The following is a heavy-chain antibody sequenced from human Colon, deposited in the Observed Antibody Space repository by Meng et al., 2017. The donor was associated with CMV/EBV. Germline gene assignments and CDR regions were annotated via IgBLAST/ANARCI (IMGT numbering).Heavy chain of an antibody. Sequence: GESLKISCAASGFTFSDYSMNWVRQAPGEGLEWVSSISFSSSYMYYADSVKGRFTISRDNVKNSLYLQMNSLRAEDTAVYYCARDQSAIFGVAPLDYWGQGTLVTVSS. J-gene: IGHJ4*02. CDR3: ARDQSAIFGVAPLDY. D-gene: IGHD3-3*01. CDR2: ISFSSSYM. CDR1: GFTFSDYS. V-gene: IGHV3-21*01.